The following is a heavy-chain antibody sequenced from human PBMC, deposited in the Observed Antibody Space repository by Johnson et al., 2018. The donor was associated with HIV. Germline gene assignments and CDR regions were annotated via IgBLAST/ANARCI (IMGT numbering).Heavy chain of an antibody. D-gene: IGHD1-7*01. J-gene: IGHJ3*02. Sequence: KGLEWGAVISYDGSNKYYADSVKGRFPIFRDNAKTSLYLQMNSLRAEDTAVYYCARGRKITGTVDAFDIWGQGTMVTVSS. CDR2: ISYDGSNK. V-gene: IGHV3-30*04. CDR3: ARGRKITGTVDAFDI.